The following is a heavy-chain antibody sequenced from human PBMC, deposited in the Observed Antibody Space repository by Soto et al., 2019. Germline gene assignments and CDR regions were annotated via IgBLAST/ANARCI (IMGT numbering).Heavy chain of an antibody. CDR1: GASISNTSYF. J-gene: IGHJ4*02. CDR2: MFSTGSS. V-gene: IGHV4-39*02. CDR3: PSRYYHLEAGYPYYESFYFGS. Sequence: SETLSLTCAVSGASISNTSYFWGWIRQPPGKGLEWVGKMFSTGSSTYNPSLKSRVTFSVDTSKNHFSLRLFSLTASDTAVYFCPSRYYHLEAGYPYYESFYFGSLGPGNLGTVSS. D-gene: IGHD3-16*01.